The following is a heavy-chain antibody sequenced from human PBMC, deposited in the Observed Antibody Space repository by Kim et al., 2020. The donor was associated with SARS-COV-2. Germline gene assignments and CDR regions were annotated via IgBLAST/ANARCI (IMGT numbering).Heavy chain of an antibody. CDR1: GFTFSTYS. J-gene: IGHJ6*02. V-gene: IGHV3-48*02. CDR3: TRDGRRGYDMDV. CDR2: ISSTSRTI. D-gene: IGHD2-15*01. Sequence: GSLRLSCAASGFTFSTYSVNWVRQAPGKGLEWVSHISSTSRTIYYADSVKGRFTISRDNAKNSLYLQMNSLRDEDTAVYYCTRDGRRGYDMDVWGQGTTVTVSS.